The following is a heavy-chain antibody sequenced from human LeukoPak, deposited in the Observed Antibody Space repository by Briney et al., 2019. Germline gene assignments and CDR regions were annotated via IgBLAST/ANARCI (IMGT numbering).Heavy chain of an antibody. D-gene: IGHD4/OR15-4a*01. J-gene: IGHJ4*02. V-gene: IGHV3-53*01. Sequence: GGSLRLSCTVSGFTVSSNSMSWVRQAPGKGLEWVSFIYSGDTHYSDSVKGRFTTSRDHSKNTLYLQMNSLRAEDTAVYYCARRAGAYSHPYDYWGQGTLVTVSS. CDR2: IYSGDT. CDR3: ARRAGAYSHPYDY. CDR1: GFTVSSNS.